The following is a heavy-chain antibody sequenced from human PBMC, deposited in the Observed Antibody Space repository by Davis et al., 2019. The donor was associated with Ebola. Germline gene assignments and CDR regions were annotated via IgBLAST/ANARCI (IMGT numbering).Heavy chain of an antibody. Sequence: LSLTCSVSGGSISTYYWNWIRQPPGKGLEWVGRSRDKSNGYTTEYAASVKGRFTISRDESNNSLFLQMNSLRTDDTAVYYCAKTIPYRNSYYFDYWGRGTLVTVSS. V-gene: IGHV3-72*01. J-gene: IGHJ4*02. D-gene: IGHD4-11*01. CDR1: GGSISTYY. CDR3: AKTIPYRNSYYFDY. CDR2: SRDKSNGYTT.